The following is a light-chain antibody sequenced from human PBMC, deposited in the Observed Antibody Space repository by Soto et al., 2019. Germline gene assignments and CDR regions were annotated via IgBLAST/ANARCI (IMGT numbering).Light chain of an antibody. CDR1: QSVSSD. V-gene: IGKV3-15*01. CDR2: GAF. CDR3: QQYNNWPPWT. Sequence: EIVMTQSPATLSVSPGERATLSCRASQSVSSDLAWYQQKPDQAPRLLIYGAFTRATGIPARFSGSGSGTEFTLTISSLQSEDFAVYYCQQYNNWPPWTFGQGTKVEIK. J-gene: IGKJ1*01.